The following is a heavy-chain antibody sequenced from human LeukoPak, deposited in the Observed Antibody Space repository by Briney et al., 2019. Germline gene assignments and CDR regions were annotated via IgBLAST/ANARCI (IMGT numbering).Heavy chain of an antibody. V-gene: IGHV1-69*05. CDR2: IIPIFGTA. CDR1: GGTFSSYA. J-gene: IGHJ3*02. CDR3: ARVPEWTYAFDI. Sequence: GASVKVSCKASGGTFSSYAISWVRQAPGQGLEWMGGIIPIFGTANYAQKFQGRVTITTDESTSTAYMELSSLRSEDTAVHYCARVPEWTYAFDIWGQGTMVTVSS. D-gene: IGHD3-3*01.